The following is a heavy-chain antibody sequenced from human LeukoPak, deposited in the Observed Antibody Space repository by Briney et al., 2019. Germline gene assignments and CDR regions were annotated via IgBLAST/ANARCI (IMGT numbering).Heavy chain of an antibody. CDR2: MNPNSGNT. V-gene: IGHV1-8*01. CDR3: ARFGTAMVTGHYYYYYMDV. D-gene: IGHD5-18*01. J-gene: IGHJ6*03. CDR1: GYTFTSYD. Sequence: ASVKVSCKASGYTFTSYDINWVRQATGQGLEWMGWMNPNSGNTGYAQKFQGRVTMTRNTSISTAYMELSSLRSEDTAVYYCARFGTAMVTGHYYYYYMDVWGKGTTVTISS.